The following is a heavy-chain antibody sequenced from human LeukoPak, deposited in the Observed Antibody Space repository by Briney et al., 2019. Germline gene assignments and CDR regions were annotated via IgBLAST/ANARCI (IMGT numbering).Heavy chain of an antibody. V-gene: IGHV1-8*01. D-gene: IGHD3-10*01. J-gene: IGHJ4*02. Sequence: ASVTVSCKASGYTFTSYDINWVRQATGQGLEWMGCMTPKRCKTGHAQTFQGTVTMTRNTSKSTAYLELSSLRSEDTAVYYCARCRMVRGVIIYYWGQGTLVTVSS. CDR1: GYTFTSYD. CDR2: MTPKRCKT. CDR3: ARCRMVRGVIIYY.